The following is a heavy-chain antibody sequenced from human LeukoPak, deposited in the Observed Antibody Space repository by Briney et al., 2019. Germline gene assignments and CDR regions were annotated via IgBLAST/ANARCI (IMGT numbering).Heavy chain of an antibody. CDR3: AKDSLGMHYFDY. Sequence: GGSLRLSCAGSGFTFSSHAMSWIRQAPGKGLEWLAVISYDGSNKYYADSVKGRFSISRDNSKNTLYLQMNSLRAEDTAVYYCAKDSLGMHYFDYWGQGTLVTVSS. CDR1: GFTFSSHA. V-gene: IGHV3-30*18. CDR2: ISYDGSNK. D-gene: IGHD3-16*02. J-gene: IGHJ4*02.